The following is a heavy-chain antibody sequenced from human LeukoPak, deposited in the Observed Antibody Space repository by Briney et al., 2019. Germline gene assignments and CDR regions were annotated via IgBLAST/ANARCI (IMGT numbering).Heavy chain of an antibody. Sequence: ASVKVSCKVSGYTLTELSMHWVRQAPGKGLEWMGGFDPEDGETIYAQKFQGRVTMTEDTSTDTAYMELSSLRSEDTAVYYCAIRRGDKSSSWTNRGGYFDYWGQGTLVTVSS. CDR1: GYTLTELS. D-gene: IGHD6-13*01. CDR3: AIRRGDKSSSWTNRGGYFDY. CDR2: FDPEDGET. J-gene: IGHJ4*02. V-gene: IGHV1-24*01.